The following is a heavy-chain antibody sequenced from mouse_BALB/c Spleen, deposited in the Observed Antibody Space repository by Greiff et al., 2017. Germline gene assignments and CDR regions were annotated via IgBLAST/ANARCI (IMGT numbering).Heavy chain of an antibody. CDR1: GDSITSGY. CDR2: ISYSGST. D-gene: IGHD1-1*01. CDR3: ARSGYYGHWYFDV. V-gene: IGHV3-8*02. Sequence: EVKLMESGPSLVKPSQTLSLTCSVTGDSITSGYWNWIRKFPGNKLEYMGYISYSGSTYYNPSLKSRISITRDTSKNQYYLQLNSVTTEDTATYYCARSGYYGHWYFDVWGAGTTVTVSS. J-gene: IGHJ1*01.